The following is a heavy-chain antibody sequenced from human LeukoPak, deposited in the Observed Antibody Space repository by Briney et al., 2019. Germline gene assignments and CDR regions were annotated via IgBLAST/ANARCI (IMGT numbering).Heavy chain of an antibody. CDR1: GFTFSTYS. Sequence: GGSLRLSCAASGFTFSTYSMNWVRQPPGKGLEWVSYISTSSNTINYADSVKGRFTISRDNAKNSLYLQMNSLRAEDTAVYYCARGLSGTGCWGQGTLVTVSS. CDR2: ISTSSNTI. V-gene: IGHV3-48*01. CDR3: ARGLSGTGC. J-gene: IGHJ4*02. D-gene: IGHD2/OR15-2a*01.